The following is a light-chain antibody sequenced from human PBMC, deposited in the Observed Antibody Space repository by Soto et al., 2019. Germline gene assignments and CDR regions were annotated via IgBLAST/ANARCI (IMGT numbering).Light chain of an antibody. CDR1: HSISTW. CDR3: QQYKSYWT. V-gene: IGKV1-5*01. CDR2: DVS. Sequence: DIQMTQSPSSLSASVGDGVTITSRASHSISTWLAWYQQKPGKAPKALIYDVSSLESGVPSRFSGSGSGTEFTLTISSLHPDYFATYYCQQYKSYWTFGQGTKVDIK. J-gene: IGKJ1*01.